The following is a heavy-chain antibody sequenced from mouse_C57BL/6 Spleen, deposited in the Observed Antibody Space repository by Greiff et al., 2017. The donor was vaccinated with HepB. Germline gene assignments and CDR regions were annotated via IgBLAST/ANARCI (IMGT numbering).Heavy chain of an antibody. CDR2: LHPSDSDT. J-gene: IGHJ2*01. Sequence: QVQLQQPGAELVKPGASVKVSCKASGYTFTSYWMHWVKQRPGQGLEWIGRLHPSDSDTNYNQKFKGKATLTVDKSSSTAYMQLCSLTSEDSAVYYCAIPSDSSGPWDWGQGTTLTVSS. D-gene: IGHD3-2*02. CDR1: GYTFTSYW. CDR3: AIPSDSSGPWD. V-gene: IGHV1-74*01.